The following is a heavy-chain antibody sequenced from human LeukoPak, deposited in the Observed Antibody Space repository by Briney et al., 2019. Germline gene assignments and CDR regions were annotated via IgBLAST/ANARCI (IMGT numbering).Heavy chain of an antibody. J-gene: IGHJ5*02. CDR1: GFTFSSYE. D-gene: IGHD3-9*01. CDR3: ARVLTILGLSNWFDP. CDR2: ISSSGSTI. Sequence: PGGSLRLSCAASGFTFSSYEMNWVRQAPGKGLEWVSYISSSGSTIYYADSVKGRFTISRDNAKNSLYLQMNSLRAEDAAVYYCARVLTILGLSNWFDPWGQGTLVTVSS. V-gene: IGHV3-48*03.